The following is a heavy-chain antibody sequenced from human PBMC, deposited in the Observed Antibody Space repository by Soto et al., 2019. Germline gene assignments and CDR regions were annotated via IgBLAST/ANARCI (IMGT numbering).Heavy chain of an antibody. CDR1: GGSISSYY. D-gene: IGHD1-7*01. Sequence: ETLSLTCTVSGGSISSYYWSWIRQPPGKGLEWIGYIYYSGSTNYNPSLKSRVTISVDTSKNQFSPKLSSVTAADTAVYYCARDPGGGAWNLYPVNYYYYYMDVWGKGTTVTVSS. J-gene: IGHJ6*03. CDR3: ARDPGGGAWNLYPVNYYYYYMDV. CDR2: IYYSGST. V-gene: IGHV4-59*12.